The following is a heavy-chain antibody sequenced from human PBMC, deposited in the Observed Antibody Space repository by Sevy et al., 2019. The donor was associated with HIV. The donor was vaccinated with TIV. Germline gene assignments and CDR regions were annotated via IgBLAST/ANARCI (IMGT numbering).Heavy chain of an antibody. CDR2: ISNYNGYT. CDR1: GYTFSSYG. J-gene: IGHJ6*02. Sequence: ASVKVSCKASGYTFSSYGISWVRQAPGQGLEWMGWISNYNGYTNYSHKFQGRVTMSTETSTRTAYMGLRRLRSDDTVVYFCAREGYYYRSGTYRPPNYYGMDVWGQGTAVTVSS. D-gene: IGHD3-10*01. V-gene: IGHV1-18*01. CDR3: AREGYYYRSGTYRPPNYYGMDV.